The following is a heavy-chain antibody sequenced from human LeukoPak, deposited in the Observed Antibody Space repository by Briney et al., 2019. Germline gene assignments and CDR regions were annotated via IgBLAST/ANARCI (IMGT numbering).Heavy chain of an antibody. CDR3: ARDAAEEVADRTYYFDY. CDR2: IYTSGST. J-gene: IGHJ4*02. V-gene: IGHV4-4*07. CDR1: GGSTSSYY. Sequence: PSETLSLTCTVSGGSTSSYYWSWIRQPAGKGLEWIGRIYTSGSTNYNPSLKSRVTMSVDTSKNQFSLKLSSVTAADTAVYYCARDAAEEVADRTYYFDYWGQGTLVTVSS. D-gene: IGHD6-19*01.